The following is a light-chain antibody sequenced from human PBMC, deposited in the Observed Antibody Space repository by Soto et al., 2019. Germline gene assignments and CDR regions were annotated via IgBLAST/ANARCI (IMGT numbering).Light chain of an antibody. CDR2: GAS. Sequence: EIVMTQSPATLSVSPGERATLSCRASQSVSSSLAWYQQKPGQAPRLLIYGASNRATGIPDRFSGSGSGTEFTLSISSLQSEDFAVYYCQQRSSWPRTFGQGTKVDIK. CDR1: QSVSSS. J-gene: IGKJ1*01. V-gene: IGKV3-15*01. CDR3: QQRSSWPRT.